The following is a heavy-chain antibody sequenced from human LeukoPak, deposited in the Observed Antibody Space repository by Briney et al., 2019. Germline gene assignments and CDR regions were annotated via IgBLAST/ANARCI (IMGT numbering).Heavy chain of an antibody. CDR3: AKVILGVNVPHWFDR. D-gene: IGHD3-3*01. CDR2: LSSGGATT. J-gene: IGHJ5*02. Sequence: GGSLRLSCAVSGFTFSSYAMSWVRQAPGRGLAWVSALSSGGATTYYADSVKGRFTISRDNYKNTLYLQMSSLRAEDTAVYYCAKVILGVNVPHWFDRWGQGTLVTVSS. CDR1: GFTFSSYA. V-gene: IGHV3-23*01.